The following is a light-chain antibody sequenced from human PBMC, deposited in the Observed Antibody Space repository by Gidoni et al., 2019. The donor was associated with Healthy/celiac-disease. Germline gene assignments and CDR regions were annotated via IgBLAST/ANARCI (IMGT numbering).Light chain of an antibody. CDR2: WAS. Sequence: DIVMTQSPDSLAVSLGERATINCKSSQSVLYSSNNKNYLAWYQQKPGQPPKLRIYWASTRESGVPDRFSGSGSGTDFTLTISSLQAEDVAVYYCQQYYSTPQGTFGQGTKVEIK. J-gene: IGKJ1*01. V-gene: IGKV4-1*01. CDR1: QSVLYSSNNKNY. CDR3: QQYYSTPQGT.